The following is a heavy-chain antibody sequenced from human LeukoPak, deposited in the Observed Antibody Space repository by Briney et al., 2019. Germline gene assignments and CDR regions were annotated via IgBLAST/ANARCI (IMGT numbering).Heavy chain of an antibody. Sequence: GKSLRLSCVASGFTFSAYGMQWVRQAPGKGLEWVAVISNDGDNKYYSNSVKGRFTISRDSSKNTLYLQMNSLRPEDTAVYSCAKEWLYSRSWYALDVWGQGTTVTVSS. CDR1: GFTFSAYG. V-gene: IGHV3-30*18. D-gene: IGHD6-13*01. CDR2: ISNDGDNK. CDR3: AKEWLYSRSWYALDV. J-gene: IGHJ6*02.